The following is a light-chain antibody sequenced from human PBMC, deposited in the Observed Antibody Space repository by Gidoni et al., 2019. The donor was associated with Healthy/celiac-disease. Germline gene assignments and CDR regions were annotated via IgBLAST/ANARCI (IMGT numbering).Light chain of an antibody. CDR2: GAS. J-gene: IGKJ1*01. Sequence: EIVLTQSPGTLSLSPGERATLSCRASQSVSSSYLAWYQQKPGQAPRLLIYGASSRATGIPDRFSGSGSGTDFTLTISRPEPEDFAVYYCQQYGSSPRTFGQGTKAEIK. CDR3: QQYGSSPRT. V-gene: IGKV3-20*01. CDR1: QSVSSSY.